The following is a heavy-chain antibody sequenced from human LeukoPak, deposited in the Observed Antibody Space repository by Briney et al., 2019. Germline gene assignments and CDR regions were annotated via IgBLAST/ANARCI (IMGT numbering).Heavy chain of an antibody. CDR1: GFTFSNYA. CDR2: ISYDGSNK. J-gene: IGHJ3*02. D-gene: IGHD3-22*01. CDR3: ARDLYDSSESAFDI. V-gene: IGHV3-30-3*01. Sequence: GGSLRLSCAASGFTFSNYAMHWVRQAPGKGLEWVAVISYDGSNKYYADSVKGRFTISRDNSKNTLYLQMNSLRAEDTAVYYCARDLYDSSESAFDIWGQGTMVTVSS.